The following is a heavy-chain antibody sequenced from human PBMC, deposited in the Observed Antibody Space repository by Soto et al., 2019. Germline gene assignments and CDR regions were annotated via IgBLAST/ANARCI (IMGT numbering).Heavy chain of an antibody. D-gene: IGHD2-2*01. J-gene: IGHJ3*02. CDR3: ARAVAAMPDAFDI. CDR2: ISSSSSYI. Sequence: GGSLRLSCAASGFTFSSYSMNWVRQAPGKGLEWVSSISSSSSYIYYADSVKGRFTISRNNAKNSLYLQMNGLRAEDTAVYYWARAVAAMPDAFDIWGQGTMVTVSS. CDR1: GFTFSSYS. V-gene: IGHV3-21*01.